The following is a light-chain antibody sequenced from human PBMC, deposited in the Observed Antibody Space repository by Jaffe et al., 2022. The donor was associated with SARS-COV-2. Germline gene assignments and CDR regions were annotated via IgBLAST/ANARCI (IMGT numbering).Light chain of an antibody. CDR2: GNS. J-gene: IGLJ2*01. CDR3: QSYDTSLSVVV. Sequence: QSVLTQPPSVSGAPGQRVTISCTGSSSNIGAGYHVHWYQQLPGTAPKLLIYGNSNRPSGVPDRFSGSKSGTSASLAITGLQAEDEADYYCQSYDTSLSVVVFGGGTKLTVL. CDR1: SSNIGAGYH. V-gene: IGLV1-40*01.